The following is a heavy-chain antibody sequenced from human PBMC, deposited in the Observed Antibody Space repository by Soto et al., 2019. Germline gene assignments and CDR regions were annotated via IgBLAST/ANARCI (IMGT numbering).Heavy chain of an antibody. V-gene: IGHV3-49*03. CDR3: ARDFGTTVVTTHY. J-gene: IGHJ4*02. Sequence: GGSLRLSCTASGFTFGDYAMSWFRQAPGKGLEWVGFIRSKAYGGTTEYAASVKGRFIISRDDSKSIAYLQMNSLRAEDTAVYYCARDFGTTVVTTHYWGQGTLVTVSS. CDR2: IRSKAYGGTT. CDR1: GFTFGDYA. D-gene: IGHD4-17*01.